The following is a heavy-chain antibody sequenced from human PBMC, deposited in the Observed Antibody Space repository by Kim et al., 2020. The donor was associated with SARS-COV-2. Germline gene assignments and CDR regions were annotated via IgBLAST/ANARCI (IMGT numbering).Heavy chain of an antibody. V-gene: IGHV5-51*01. Sequence: GESLKISCKGSGYSFTSYWIGWVRQMPGKGLEWMGIIYPGDSDTRYSPSFQGQVTISADKSISTAYLQWSSLKASDTAMYYCTRVVYSSRGDAFDIWGQGTMCSVSS. D-gene: IGHD6-13*01. J-gene: IGHJ3*02. CDR2: IYPGDSDT. CDR1: GYSFTSYW. CDR3: TRVVYSSRGDAFDI.